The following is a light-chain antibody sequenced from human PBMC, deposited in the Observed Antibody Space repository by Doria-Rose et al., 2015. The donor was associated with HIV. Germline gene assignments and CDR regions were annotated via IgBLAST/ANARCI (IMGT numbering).Light chain of an antibody. CDR2: GAS. V-gene: IGKV3-20*01. CDR3: QQYGRSVT. Sequence: ATLSCRASQSVTSSYLGWYQQKPGQAPRLLIYGASNRATGIPHRFSGSGSGTDFTLTITRLEPEDVAVYYCQQYGRSVTFGGGTRVEIK. J-gene: IGKJ4*01. CDR1: QSVTSSY.